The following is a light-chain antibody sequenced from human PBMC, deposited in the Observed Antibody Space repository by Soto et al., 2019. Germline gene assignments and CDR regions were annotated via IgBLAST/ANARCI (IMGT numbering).Light chain of an antibody. CDR3: QVWDDSRDHNSV. CDR1: SSNIGAGYD. CDR2: GNS. Sequence: QLVLTQPPSVSGAPGQRVTISCTGSSSNIGAGYDVHWYQQLPGTAPKLLIYGNSNRPSGVPDRFFGSNSGNTATLTISRVAAGDEADYYCQVWDDSRDHNSVFGTGTKLTVL. V-gene: IGLV1-40*01. J-gene: IGLJ1*01.